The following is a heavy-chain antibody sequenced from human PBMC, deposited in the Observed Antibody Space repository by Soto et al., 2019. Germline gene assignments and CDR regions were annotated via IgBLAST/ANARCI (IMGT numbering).Heavy chain of an antibody. Sequence: EVQLVESGGGLVKPGGSLRLSCAASGFTFSSYSMNWVRQAPGKGLEWVSSISSSSSYIYYADSVKGRFTISRDNAKNSLYLQMNSLRAEDTAVYYCARDNARGTTVYAFDIWGQGTMVTVSS. D-gene: IGHD4-17*01. CDR1: GFTFSSYS. CDR2: ISSSSSYI. V-gene: IGHV3-21*01. CDR3: ARDNARGTTVYAFDI. J-gene: IGHJ3*02.